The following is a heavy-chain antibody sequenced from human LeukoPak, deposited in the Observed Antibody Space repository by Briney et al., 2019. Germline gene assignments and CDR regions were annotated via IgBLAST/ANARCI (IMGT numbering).Heavy chain of an antibody. CDR2: IIPILGIA. V-gene: IGHV1-69*04. D-gene: IGHD2-21*02. Sequence: ASVKASCQASGGTFSSYTISWVRQAPGQGLEWMGRIIPILGIANYAQKFQGRVTITADKSTSTAYMELSSLRSEDTAVYYCAREPDCGRDCYRLGSNCMDVWAEGTAVTVSS. CDR1: GGTFSSYT. J-gene: IGHJ6*04. CDR3: AREPDCGRDCYRLGSNCMDV.